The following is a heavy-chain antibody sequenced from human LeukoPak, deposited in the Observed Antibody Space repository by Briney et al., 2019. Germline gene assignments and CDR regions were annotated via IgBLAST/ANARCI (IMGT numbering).Heavy chain of an antibody. CDR3: ARGPYYYDTSGYYNDF. J-gene: IGHJ4*02. CDR1: GYSFTSYW. CDR2: IYPGDSDT. Sequence: GESLKISCQGSGYSFTSYWIGWVRQMPGKGLEWMGIIYPGDSDTRYSPSSQGQVTISADKSISTAYLQWSSLKASDTAMYYCARGPYYYDTSGYYNDFWGQGTLVTVSS. D-gene: IGHD3-22*01. V-gene: IGHV5-51*01.